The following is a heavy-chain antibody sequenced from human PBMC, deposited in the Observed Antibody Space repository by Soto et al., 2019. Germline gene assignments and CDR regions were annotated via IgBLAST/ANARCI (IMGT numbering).Heavy chain of an antibody. J-gene: IGHJ6*02. D-gene: IGHD6-19*01. CDR3: AREGGSGRWDQYYYGTDV. CDR2: ISAYNGNT. V-gene: IGHV1-18*01. Sequence: GASVKVSCKASGYTFASYGISWVRQAPGQGLEWMGWISAYNGNTNYAQKLQGRVTMTTDTSTSTAYMELRSLRSDDTAVYYGAREGGSGRWDQYYYGTDVWGQGTTVTVSS. CDR1: GYTFASYG.